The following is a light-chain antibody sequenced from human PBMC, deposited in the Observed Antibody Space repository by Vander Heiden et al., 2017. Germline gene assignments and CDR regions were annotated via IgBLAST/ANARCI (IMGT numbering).Light chain of an antibody. V-gene: IGLV1-36*01. CDR1: SSNIGNNA. CDR2: YDD. J-gene: IGLJ3*02. CDR3: AAWDDRLNGLV. Sequence: QSVLTQPPSVSEAPRQRVTISCSGSSSNIGNNAVNWYQQLPGKAPKLLIYYDDLLPSGVSDRFSGSKSGTSASLAISGLQSEDEADDYCAAWDDRLNGLVFGGGTKLTVL.